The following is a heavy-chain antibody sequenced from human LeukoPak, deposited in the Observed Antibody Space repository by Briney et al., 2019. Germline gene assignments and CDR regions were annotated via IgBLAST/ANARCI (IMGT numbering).Heavy chain of an antibody. V-gene: IGHV3-30*04. CDR2: ISYDGSNK. D-gene: IGHD3-10*01. Sequence: GGSLRLSCAASGFTFSSYAMHWVRQAPGKGLEWVAVISYDGSNKYYADSVKGRFTISRDNAKNSLYLQMNSLRAEDTAVYYCARVSFMVRGVTNDDYWGQGTLVTVSS. CDR1: GFTFSSYA. CDR3: ARVSFMVRGVTNDDY. J-gene: IGHJ4*02.